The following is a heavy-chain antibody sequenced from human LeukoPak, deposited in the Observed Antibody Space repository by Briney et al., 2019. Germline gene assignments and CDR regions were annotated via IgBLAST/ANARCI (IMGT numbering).Heavy chain of an antibody. D-gene: IGHD3-22*01. CDR2: INHSGST. CDR3: ARRLPLRYYYDSSRNNWFDP. J-gene: IGHJ5*02. Sequence: PSETLSLTCAVYGGSFSGYYWSWIRQPPGKGLEWIGEINHSGSTNYNPSLKSRVTISVDTSKNQFSLKLSFVTAADTAVYYCARRLPLRYYYDSSRNNWFDPWGQGTPVTVSS. CDR1: GGSFSGYY. V-gene: IGHV4-34*01.